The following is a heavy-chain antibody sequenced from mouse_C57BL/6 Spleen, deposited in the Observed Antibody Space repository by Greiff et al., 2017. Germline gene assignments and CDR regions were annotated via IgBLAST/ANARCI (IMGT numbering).Heavy chain of an antibody. CDR1: GYAFSSSW. Sequence: VKLQESGPELVKPGASVKISCKASGYAFSSSWMNWVKQRPGKGLEWIGRIYPGDGDTNYNGKFKGKATLTADKSSSTAYMQLSSLTSEDSAVYFCARGEIPTGFAYWGQGTLVTVSA. CDR2: IYPGDGDT. CDR3: ARGEIPTGFAY. D-gene: IGHD1-1*01. V-gene: IGHV1-82*01. J-gene: IGHJ3*01.